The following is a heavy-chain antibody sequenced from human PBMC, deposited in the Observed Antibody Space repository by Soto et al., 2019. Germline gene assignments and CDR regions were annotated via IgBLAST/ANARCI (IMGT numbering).Heavy chain of an antibody. Sequence: PGGSLRLSCAASGFTFSSYSMNWVRQAPGKGLEWVSSISSSSSYIYYADSVKGRFTISRDNAKNSLYLQMNSLRAEDTAVYYCARVYNWNRNHYYYYGMDVWGQGTTVTVSS. J-gene: IGHJ6*02. CDR3: ARVYNWNRNHYYYYGMDV. CDR2: ISSSSSYI. V-gene: IGHV3-21*01. CDR1: GFTFSSYS. D-gene: IGHD1-20*01.